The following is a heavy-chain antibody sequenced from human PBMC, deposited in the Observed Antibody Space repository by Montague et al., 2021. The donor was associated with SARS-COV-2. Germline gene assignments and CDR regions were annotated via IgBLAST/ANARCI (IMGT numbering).Heavy chain of an antibody. CDR1: GGSLNGNL. Sequence: SETLSLTCAVYGGSLNGNLWSWIRQSPGKGLEWIGEINHSGSTIYNPSLMPRVTMSVDTSKNQFSLRLTSVTAADTAIYFCARGRPSGSDWLNEDYWGQGALVTVSS. CDR3: ARGRPSGSDWLNEDY. J-gene: IGHJ4*02. V-gene: IGHV4-34*01. D-gene: IGHD3-9*01. CDR2: INHSGST.